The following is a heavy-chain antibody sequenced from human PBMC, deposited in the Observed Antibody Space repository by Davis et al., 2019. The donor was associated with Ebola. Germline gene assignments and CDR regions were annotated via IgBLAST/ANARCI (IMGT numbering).Heavy chain of an antibody. J-gene: IGHJ3*02. D-gene: IGHD2-15*01. V-gene: IGHV1-69*13. Sequence: SVKVSCKASGGTFSSYAISWVRQAPGQGLEWMGGIIPIFGTANYAQKFQGRVTITADESTSTAYMELSSLRSEDTAVYYCARGGVVVVAATHAGDAFDIWGQGTMVTVSS. CDR3: ARGGVVVVAATHAGDAFDI. CDR1: GGTFSSYA. CDR2: IIPIFGTA.